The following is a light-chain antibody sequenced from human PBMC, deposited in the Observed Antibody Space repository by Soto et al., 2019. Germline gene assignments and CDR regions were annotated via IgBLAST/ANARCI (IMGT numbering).Light chain of an antibody. CDR3: QQYNDWPLT. J-gene: IGKJ4*01. CDR1: QSVNSN. Sequence: EKGMTQSPAALSVSPGERATLSCRASQSVNSNLAWYQRKPGQAPRLLLYGASTRATGIPARFSGSASGTEFTLTISSLQSEDSAVYYGQQYNDWPLTFGGGTKVEIK. CDR2: GAS. V-gene: IGKV3-15*01.